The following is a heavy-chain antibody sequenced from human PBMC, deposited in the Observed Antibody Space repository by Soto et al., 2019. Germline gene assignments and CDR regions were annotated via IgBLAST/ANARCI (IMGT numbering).Heavy chain of an antibody. Sequence: EVQLLESGGGLVQPGGSLRLSCAASGFTFSSYAMSWVRQAPGKGLEWVSAISGSGGSTYYADSVKGRFTISRDNSKNTLYLQMNSQRAEDTAVYYCARDPDMITFGGVIVKGEFDYWGQGTLVTVSS. CDR1: GFTFSSYA. CDR3: ARDPDMITFGGVIVKGEFDY. CDR2: ISGSGGST. D-gene: IGHD3-16*02. V-gene: IGHV3-23*01. J-gene: IGHJ4*02.